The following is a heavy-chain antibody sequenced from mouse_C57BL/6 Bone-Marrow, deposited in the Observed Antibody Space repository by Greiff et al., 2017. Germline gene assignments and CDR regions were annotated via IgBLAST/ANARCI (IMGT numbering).Heavy chain of an antibody. J-gene: IGHJ2*01. CDR3: ARENDGYYDYFDY. CDR2: IHPNSGST. D-gene: IGHD2-3*01. Sequence: KLQQPGAELVKPGASVKLSCKASGYTFTSYWMHWVKQRPGQGLEWIGMIHPNSGSTNYNEKFKSKATLTVDKSSSTAYMQLSSLTSEDSAVYYCARENDGYYDYFDYWGQGTTLTVSS. CDR1: GYTFTSYW. V-gene: IGHV1-64*01.